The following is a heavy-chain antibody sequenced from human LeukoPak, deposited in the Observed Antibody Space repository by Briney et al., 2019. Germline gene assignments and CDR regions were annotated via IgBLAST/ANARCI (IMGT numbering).Heavy chain of an antibody. CDR3: ARAGIAVAADWFDP. CDR1: GGSISSYY. Sequence: SETLSLTCTVSGGSISSYYWSWIRQPAGKGLEWIGRIYTSGSTNYNPSLKSRVTISVDTSKNQFSLKLSSVTAADTAVYYCARAGIAVAADWFDPWGQGTLVTVSS. CDR2: IYTSGST. D-gene: IGHD6-19*01. V-gene: IGHV4-4*07. J-gene: IGHJ5*02.